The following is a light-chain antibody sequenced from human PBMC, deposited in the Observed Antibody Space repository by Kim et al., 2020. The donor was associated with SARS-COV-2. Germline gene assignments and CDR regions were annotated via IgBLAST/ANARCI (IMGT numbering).Light chain of an antibody. Sequence: ASVGDRVTIPCRASKGISNYLAWYQQKPGKVPKLLIYAASALRSGVPSRFSGSGSGTDFTLTITSLQPEDVAVYYCQQCKGAPWTFGHGTKVDIK. J-gene: IGKJ1*01. CDR1: KGISNY. CDR3: QQCKGAPWT. V-gene: IGKV1-27*01. CDR2: AAS.